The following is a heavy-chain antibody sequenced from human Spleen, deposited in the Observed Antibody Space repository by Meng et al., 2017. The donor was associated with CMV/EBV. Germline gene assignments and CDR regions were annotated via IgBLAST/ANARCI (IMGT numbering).Heavy chain of an antibody. Sequence: GESLKISCTASGFTFGDYTISWVRQAPGKGLEWVGFIRSKVYGETTKYAASVKGRFTISRDDSKSIAYLQMNSLKTEDTAVYYCTTMVYTSHFDYWGQGTLVTV. CDR2: IRSKVYGETT. CDR1: GFTFGDYT. CDR3: TTMVYTSHFDY. V-gene: IGHV3-49*04. D-gene: IGHD2-8*01. J-gene: IGHJ4*02.